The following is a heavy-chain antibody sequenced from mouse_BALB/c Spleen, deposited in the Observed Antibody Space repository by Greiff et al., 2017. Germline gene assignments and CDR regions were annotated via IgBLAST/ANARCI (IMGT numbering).Heavy chain of an antibody. Sequence: QVQLKESGAELVRPGTSVKISCKASGYTFTNYWLGWVKQRPGHGLEWIGDIYPGGGYTNYNEKFKGKATLTADTSSSTAYMQLSSLTSEDSAVYFCATYDYDVWFAYWGQGTLVTVSA. CDR1: GYTFTNYW. J-gene: IGHJ3*01. V-gene: IGHV1-63*02. D-gene: IGHD2-4*01. CDR2: IYPGGGYT. CDR3: ATYDYDVWFAY.